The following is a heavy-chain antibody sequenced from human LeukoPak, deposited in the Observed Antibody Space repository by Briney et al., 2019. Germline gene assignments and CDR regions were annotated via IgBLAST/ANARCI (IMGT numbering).Heavy chain of an antibody. J-gene: IGHJ5*01. CDR1: GFTFSSYA. CDR2: VSGNGYST. D-gene: IGHD3-10*01. CDR3: ATVGHYGPGSSRLTWFES. Sequence: GGSLRLSCAASGFTFSSYATTWVRQAPGKGLEWVSGVSGNGYSTYYADSVRGRFTVSRDNSKNTLSLRMNSLRADDTAAYYCATVGHYGPGSSRLTWFESWGQGTLVMVSS. V-gene: IGHV3-23*01.